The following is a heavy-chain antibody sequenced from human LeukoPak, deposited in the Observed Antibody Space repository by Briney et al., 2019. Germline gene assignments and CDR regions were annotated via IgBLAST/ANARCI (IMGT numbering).Heavy chain of an antibody. CDR3: ARDQLEGYCSSTSCYVGWFDP. J-gene: IGHJ5*02. V-gene: IGHV3-21*01. CDR1: GFTFSSYS. D-gene: IGHD2-2*01. CDR2: ISSSSSYI. Sequence: GGSLRLSCAASGFTFSSYSMNWVRQAPGKGLEWVSSISSSSSYIYYEASVKGRFTISRDNAKNALYLQMNSLRAEDTAVYYCARDQLEGYCSSTSCYVGWFDPWGQGTLVTVSS.